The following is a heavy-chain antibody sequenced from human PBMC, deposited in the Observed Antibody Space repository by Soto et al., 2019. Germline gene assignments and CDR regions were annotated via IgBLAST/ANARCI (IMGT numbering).Heavy chain of an antibody. Sequence: QVQLVQSGAEVKKPGASVKVSCKASGYTFTSYGISWVRQAPGQGLEWMGWISAYNGNTNYAQKLQGRVTMTTDTSTSTAYMELRSLRSDDTAVYYCARDRCSSTSCYTREVRWFDPWGQGTLVTVSS. V-gene: IGHV1-18*01. J-gene: IGHJ5*02. D-gene: IGHD2-2*02. CDR2: ISAYNGNT. CDR3: ARDRCSSTSCYTREVRWFDP. CDR1: GYTFTSYG.